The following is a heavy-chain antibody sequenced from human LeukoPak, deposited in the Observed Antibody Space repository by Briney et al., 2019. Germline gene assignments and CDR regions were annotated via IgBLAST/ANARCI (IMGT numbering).Heavy chain of an antibody. J-gene: IGHJ4*02. CDR2: ISGSGDST. CDR1: GFTFSSHA. V-gene: IGHV3-23*01. Sequence: GGSLRLSCVASGFTFSSHAMSWVRQAPGKGLEWVSTISGSGDSTFYADSVKGRFTISRDNSRNTLYLQMSSLRADDTAMYYCAKLILGARSLFDFRGQGILVTVSS. CDR3: AKLILGARSLFDF. D-gene: IGHD1-26*01.